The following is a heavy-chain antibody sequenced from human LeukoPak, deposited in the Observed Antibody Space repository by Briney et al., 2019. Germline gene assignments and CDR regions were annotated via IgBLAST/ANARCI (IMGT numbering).Heavy chain of an antibody. CDR3: ASSVTSFAFDI. D-gene: IGHD4-17*01. V-gene: IGHV3-66*02. CDR1: GFTVSSNY. Sequence: PGGSLRLSCAASGFTVSSNYMSWVRQAPGKGLEWVSVIYSGGSTYYADSVKGRFTISRDNSKNTLYLQMNSLRAEDTAVYYCASSVTSFAFDIWGQGTMVTVSS. J-gene: IGHJ3*02. CDR2: IYSGGST.